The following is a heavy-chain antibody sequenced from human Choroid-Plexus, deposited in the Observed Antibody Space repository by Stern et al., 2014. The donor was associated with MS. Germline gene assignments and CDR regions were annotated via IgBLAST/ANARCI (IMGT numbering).Heavy chain of an antibody. CDR3: AKDRQYLTYFFDH. V-gene: IGHV3-30*18. D-gene: IGHD2/OR15-2a*01. CDR1: GFTFGRCA. Sequence: VQLVESGGGVVQPGRPLRLSCVASGFTFGRCALHWVRQAPGKGLEWVAGVSYDGRNKYYADSVKGRFTISRDNSQNTLYMQMSSLRPEDTAVYYCAKDRQYLTYFFDHWGQGSLVTVSS. CDR2: VSYDGRNK. J-gene: IGHJ5*02.